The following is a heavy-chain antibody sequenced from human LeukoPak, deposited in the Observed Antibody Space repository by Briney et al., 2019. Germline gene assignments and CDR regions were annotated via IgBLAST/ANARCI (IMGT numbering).Heavy chain of an antibody. CDR2: IYSGGST. Sequence: GGSSRLSCAASGFTVSSNYMSWVRQAPGKGLEWVSVIYSGGSTYYADSVKGRFTISRHNSKNTLYLQMNSLRAEDTAVYYCARTGSWGYAVAWGQGTLVTVSS. CDR1: GFTVSSNY. J-gene: IGHJ5*02. CDR3: ARTGSWGYAVA. D-gene: IGHD3-16*01. V-gene: IGHV3-53*04.